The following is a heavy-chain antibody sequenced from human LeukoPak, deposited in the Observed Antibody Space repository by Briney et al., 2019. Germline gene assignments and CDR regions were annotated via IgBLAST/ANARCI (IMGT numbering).Heavy chain of an antibody. CDR1: GGSISTYY. CDR2: IYYSGST. D-gene: IGHD6-19*01. V-gene: IGHV4-59*01. Sequence: SETLSLTCTVSGGSISTYYWSWIRQPPGKGLEWIGYIYYSGSTNYNPSLKSRVTISLDTSKNHFSLKLSSVTAADTAVYYCARDSSGWYRSFDYWGRGTLVTVSS. CDR3: ARDSSGWYRSFDY. J-gene: IGHJ4*02.